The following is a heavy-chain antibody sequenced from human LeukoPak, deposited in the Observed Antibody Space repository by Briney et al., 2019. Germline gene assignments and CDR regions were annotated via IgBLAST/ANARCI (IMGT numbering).Heavy chain of an antibody. Sequence: PGRSLRLSGAGSGFTFSSCAMHWVRQAPGKGLEWVAVISYDGSNKYYADSVKGRFTISRDNSKNTRYLQMNSLRAEDTAVYYCARGVYPYAFDIWGQGTMVTVSS. J-gene: IGHJ3*02. CDR2: ISYDGSNK. CDR3: ARGVYPYAFDI. V-gene: IGHV3-30-3*01. CDR1: GFTFSSCA. D-gene: IGHD2-8*01.